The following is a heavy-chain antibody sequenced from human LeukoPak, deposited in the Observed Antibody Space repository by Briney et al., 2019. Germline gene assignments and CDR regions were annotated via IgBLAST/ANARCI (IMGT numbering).Heavy chain of an antibody. Sequence: PGGSLRLSCAASGFTFSNYAMTWVRQAPGKGLEWVSLISDSGDRTYYADSVKSRFTISRDNSKNTLYLQMDSLRAEDTAVYYCAKDLFYSGYDGDYWGQGTLVTVTS. CDR2: ISDSGDRT. D-gene: IGHD5-12*01. CDR1: GFTFSNYA. J-gene: IGHJ4*02. V-gene: IGHV3-23*01. CDR3: AKDLFYSGYDGDY.